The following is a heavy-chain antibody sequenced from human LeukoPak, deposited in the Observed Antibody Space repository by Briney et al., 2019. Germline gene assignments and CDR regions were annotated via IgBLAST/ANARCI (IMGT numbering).Heavy chain of an antibody. CDR3: ARAPLRAAAVLYWFDP. J-gene: IGHJ5*02. Sequence: GASVKVSCKASGYTFTSYGISWVRQAPGQGLEWMGWISAYNGNTNYAQKLQGRVTMTTDTSTSTAYMELRSLRSDDTAVYYCARAPLRAAAVLYWFDPWGQGTLVTVSS. CDR2: ISAYNGNT. V-gene: IGHV1-18*01. CDR1: GYTFTSYG. D-gene: IGHD6-13*01.